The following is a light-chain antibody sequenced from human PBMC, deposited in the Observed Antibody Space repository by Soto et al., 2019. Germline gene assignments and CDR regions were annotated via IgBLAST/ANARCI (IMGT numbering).Light chain of an antibody. CDR2: AAS. CDR1: QDISNY. Sequence: DIQSTQSPSFLSASVGDRVTITCRASQDISNYLVWYQQKPGKAPKPLIYAASTLQSGVPSRFSGSGSGTEFALTISSLQPDDFATYYCQQYNTYSWTVGPGTKVDIK. CDR3: QQYNTYSWT. V-gene: IGKV1-9*01. J-gene: IGKJ1*01.